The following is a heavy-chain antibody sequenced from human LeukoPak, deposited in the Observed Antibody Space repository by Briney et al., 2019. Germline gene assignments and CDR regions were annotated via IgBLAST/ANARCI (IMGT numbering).Heavy chain of an antibody. J-gene: IGHJ4*02. D-gene: IGHD6-19*01. V-gene: IGHV5-51*01. CDR2: IYPDDSDT. CDR3: ARRAVAGIDY. Sequence: GESLKISSKGSGYRFTNYWIGWVRQMPGKGLEWMGIIYPDDSDTRYSPSFQGQVTISADKSISTAYLQWSSLKASDTAMYYCARRAVAGIDYWGQGTLVTVSS. CDR1: GYRFTNYW.